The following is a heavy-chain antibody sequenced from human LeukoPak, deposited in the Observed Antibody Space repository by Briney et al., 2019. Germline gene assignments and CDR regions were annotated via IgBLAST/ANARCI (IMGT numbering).Heavy chain of an antibody. CDR2: ISAYNGNT. CDR3: ARAGWFGEFYYYYGMDV. D-gene: IGHD3-10*01. J-gene: IGHJ6*02. V-gene: IGHV1-18*01. CDR1: GYTFTSYG. Sequence: ASVKVSCKASGYTFTSYGISWVRQAPGQGLEWMGWISAYNGNTNYAQKLQGRVTMTTDTSTSTAYMELRSLRSDDTAVYYCARAGWFGEFYYYYGMDVWGHGTTVTVSS.